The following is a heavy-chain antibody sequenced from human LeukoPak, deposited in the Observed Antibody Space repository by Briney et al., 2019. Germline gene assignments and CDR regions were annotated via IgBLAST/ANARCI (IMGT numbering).Heavy chain of an antibody. D-gene: IGHD3-16*01. CDR1: GLTVNSNY. Sequence: PGGSLRLSCTASGLTVNSNYMNWVRQAPGKGLEWVSLTYSDINTYYADSVKGRFTISRDTSKNTLYLQMNSLRAEDTAVYYCASGGILYFDLWGRGTLVTVSS. CDR2: TYSDINT. V-gene: IGHV3-53*01. CDR3: ASGGILYFDL. J-gene: IGHJ2*01.